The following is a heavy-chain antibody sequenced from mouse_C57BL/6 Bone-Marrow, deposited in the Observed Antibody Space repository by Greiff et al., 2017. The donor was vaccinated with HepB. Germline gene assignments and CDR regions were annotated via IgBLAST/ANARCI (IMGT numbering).Heavy chain of an antibody. CDR2: ISNGGGST. Sequence: EVKLVESGGGLVQPGGSLKLSCAASGFTFSDYYMYWVRQTPEKRLEWVAYISNGGGSTYYPDTVKGRFTISRDNAKNTLYLQMSRLKSEDTAMYYCAREGWLLPRYFDVWGTGTTVTVSS. V-gene: IGHV5-12*01. CDR3: AREGWLLPRYFDV. CDR1: GFTFSDYY. J-gene: IGHJ1*03. D-gene: IGHD2-3*01.